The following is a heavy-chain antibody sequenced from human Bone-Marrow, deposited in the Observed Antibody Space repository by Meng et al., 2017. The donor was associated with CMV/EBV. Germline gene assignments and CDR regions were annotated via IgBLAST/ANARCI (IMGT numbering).Heavy chain of an antibody. CDR3: ARGYCTTTSCHPEGWFDP. CDR2: INPNSGGA. D-gene: IGHD2-2*01. V-gene: IGHV1-2*02. J-gene: IGHJ5*02. CDR1: GYTFTDYH. Sequence: ASVKVSCKASGYTFTDYHLYWVRQAPGQGLEWMGYINPNSGGANYAQKFQGGVTLTRDTSITTAYMDLITLSSDDTALYYCARGYCTTTSCHPEGWFDPWGQGTLVTVYS.